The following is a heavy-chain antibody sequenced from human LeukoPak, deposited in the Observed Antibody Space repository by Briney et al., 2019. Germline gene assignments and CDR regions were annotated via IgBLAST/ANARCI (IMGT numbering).Heavy chain of an antibody. CDR1: GGSISPYY. D-gene: IGHD2-15*01. Sequence: PSETLSLTCTVSGGSISPYYWIWIRQPPGKGLEWIGYIYYSGTTNYNPSLQSRVTISVATSKNQFSLKLSSVTAADTVLYSGARDRASAGGFDYWGQGTLVTVSS. V-gene: IGHV4-59*01. CDR2: IYYSGTT. J-gene: IGHJ4*02. CDR3: ARDRASAGGFDY.